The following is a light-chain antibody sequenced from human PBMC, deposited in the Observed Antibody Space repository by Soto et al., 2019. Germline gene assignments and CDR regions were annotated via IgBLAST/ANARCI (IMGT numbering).Light chain of an antibody. CDR3: QQSYNAPFN. CDR2: AAS. V-gene: IGKV1-39*01. CDR1: QTIARY. J-gene: IGKJ3*01. Sequence: DIQMTQSPSPLSASVGDRVTITCRASQTIARYLYWFQQKSGQPPKLLVYAASTLRHGVPSRFSASGSGSDFTLTINSLQPEDLATYYCQQSYNAPFNFGPGTKVDIK.